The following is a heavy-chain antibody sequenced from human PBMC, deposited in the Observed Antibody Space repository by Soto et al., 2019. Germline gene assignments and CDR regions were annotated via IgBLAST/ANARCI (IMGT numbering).Heavy chain of an antibody. Sequence: QVQLVESGGGVVQPGRSLRLSCAASGFPFTSYGMHWVREGPGKGLEWPAVISYDGSNKFYADSVKGRFTISRDNSKNTLYLQMNSLRPEDTALYYCVGGQFYFDYRGQGTLVIVSS. CDR3: VGGQFYFDY. V-gene: IGHV3-30*03. CDR1: GFPFTSYG. CDR2: ISYDGSNK. J-gene: IGHJ4*02. D-gene: IGHD3-10*01.